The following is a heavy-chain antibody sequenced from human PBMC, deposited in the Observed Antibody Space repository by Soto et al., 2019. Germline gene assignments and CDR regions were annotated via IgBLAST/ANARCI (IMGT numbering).Heavy chain of an antibody. CDR2: IIPIFGTA. V-gene: IGHV1-69*01. D-gene: IGHD2-2*03. CDR3: ARALLGYCSSTSCSPFDP. J-gene: IGHJ5*02. CDR1: GGTFSNYA. Sequence: QVQLVQSGAEVKKPGSSVKVSCKASGGTFSNYAISWVRQAPGQGLEWMGGIIPIFGTANYAQKFQGRVTITADESTSTAYMELSRLRSEDTAMYYCARALLGYCSSTSCSPFDPWGQGTLVTVSS.